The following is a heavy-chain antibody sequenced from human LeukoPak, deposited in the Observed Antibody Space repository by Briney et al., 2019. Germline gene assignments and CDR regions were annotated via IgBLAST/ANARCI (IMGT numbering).Heavy chain of an antibody. CDR2: ISGSGGST. J-gene: IGHJ4*02. D-gene: IGHD4-17*01. V-gene: IGHV3-23*01. Sequence: PGGSLRLSCAASGFTFSSYAMSWVRQAPGKGLEWVSAISGSGGSTYYADSVKGRFTISRDNPKNTLYLQMNSLRAEDTAVYYCAKDVYFMTTVTTTDYWGQGTLVTVSS. CDR3: AKDVYFMTTVTTTDY. CDR1: GFTFSSYA.